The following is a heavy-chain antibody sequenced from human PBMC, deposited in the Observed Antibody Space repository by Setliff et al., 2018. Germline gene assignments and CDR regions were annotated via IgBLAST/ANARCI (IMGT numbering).Heavy chain of an antibody. V-gene: IGHV4-38-2*01. CDR2: VYYSGTA. Sequence: PSETLSLTCAVSGFSISSGYYWGWIRQPPGKGLEWIGYVYYSGTAYYNPSLKSRVTVIVDTSKNQFSLRLSSVTAADTAVYYCARGGTFRYFDYWGQGTPVTVSS. CDR3: ARGGTFRYFDY. D-gene: IGHD2-15*01. CDR1: GFSISSGYY. J-gene: IGHJ4*02.